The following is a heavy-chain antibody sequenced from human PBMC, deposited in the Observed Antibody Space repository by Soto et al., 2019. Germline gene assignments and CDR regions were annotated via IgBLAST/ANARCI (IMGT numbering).Heavy chain of an antibody. D-gene: IGHD6-19*01. CDR3: ARGLAVAGTWWFDP. CDR1: GGSISSYY. J-gene: IGHJ5*02. CDR2: IYYSGST. V-gene: IGHV4-59*01. Sequence: NPSETLSLTCTVSGGSISSYYWSWIRQPPGKGLEWIGYIYYSGSTNYNPSLKSRVTISVDTSKNQFSLKLSSVTAADTAVYYCARGLAVAGTWWFDPWGQGTLVTVSS.